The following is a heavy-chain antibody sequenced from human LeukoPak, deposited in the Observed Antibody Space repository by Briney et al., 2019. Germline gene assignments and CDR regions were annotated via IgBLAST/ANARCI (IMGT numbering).Heavy chain of an antibody. CDR2: IIPILGIA. CDR3: ARAIGGQLLPDD. CDR1: GGTFSSYT. Sequence: SVKVSCKASGGTFSSYTISWVRQAPGQGLEWVGRIIPILGIANYAPKFQGRVTITADKSTSTAYMELSSLRSEDTAVYYCARAIGGQLLPDDWGQGTLVTVSS. V-gene: IGHV1-69*02. J-gene: IGHJ4*02. D-gene: IGHD2-2*01.